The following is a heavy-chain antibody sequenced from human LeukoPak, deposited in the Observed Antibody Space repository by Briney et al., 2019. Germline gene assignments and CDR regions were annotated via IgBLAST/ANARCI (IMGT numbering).Heavy chain of an antibody. CDR2: IYWDDDK. Sequence: SGPTLVKPTQTLTLTYTFSGVSLSTSGVGVGWIRHPPGKALEWLALIYWDDDKRYSPSLKSRLTITKDTSKNQVVLTMTNMGPVDTATYYYAHSQYCSSTSCYEGPPVSWFDPWGQGTLVTVSS. D-gene: IGHD2-2*01. J-gene: IGHJ5*02. CDR1: GVSLSTSGVG. V-gene: IGHV2-5*02. CDR3: AHSQYCSSTSCYEGPPVSWFDP.